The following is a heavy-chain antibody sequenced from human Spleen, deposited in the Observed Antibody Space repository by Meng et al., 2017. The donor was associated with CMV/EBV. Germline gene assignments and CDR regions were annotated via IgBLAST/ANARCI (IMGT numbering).Heavy chain of an antibody. CDR2: ISSRSGAI. CDR1: GFIFSTYD. CDR3: AREREYFYAMDV. J-gene: IGHJ6*02. Sequence: GGSLRLSCAASGFIFSTYDMNWVRQAPGKGLEWVSYISSRSGAISYADSVKGRFTVSRDNAKNSLYLQMNSLRAEDTAVYYCAREREYFYAMDVWGRGTTVTVSS. V-gene: IGHV3-48*04.